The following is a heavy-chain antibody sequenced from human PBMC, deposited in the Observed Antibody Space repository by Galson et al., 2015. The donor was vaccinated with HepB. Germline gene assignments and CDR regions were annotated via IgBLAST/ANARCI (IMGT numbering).Heavy chain of an antibody. J-gene: IGHJ4*02. V-gene: IGHV4-34*01. CDR2: IHHSGTT. CDR3: ARGLRDGTSAMFYLDS. CDR1: AGTFNSYY. Sequence: ETLSLTCAVYAGTFNSYYWTWVRQAPGEGLEWIGEIHHSGTTNYNPSLTSRVSLSVDTSKNQFALTLNSVTAADTAVYYCARGLRDGTSAMFYLDSWGQGTSVTVSS. D-gene: IGHD3-10*01.